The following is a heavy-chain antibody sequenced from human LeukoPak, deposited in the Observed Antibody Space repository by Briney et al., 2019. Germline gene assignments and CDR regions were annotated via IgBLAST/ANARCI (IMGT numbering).Heavy chain of an antibody. Sequence: ASVKVSCKASGYTFTSYDINWVRQATGQGLEWMGWMNPNSGNTGYARKFQGRVTITRNTSISTAYMELSSLRSDDTAVYYCARDPPRVAAAAYADYWGQGTLVTVSS. J-gene: IGHJ4*02. CDR1: GYTFTSYD. CDR2: MNPNSGNT. CDR3: ARDPPRVAAAAYADY. D-gene: IGHD6-13*01. V-gene: IGHV1-8*03.